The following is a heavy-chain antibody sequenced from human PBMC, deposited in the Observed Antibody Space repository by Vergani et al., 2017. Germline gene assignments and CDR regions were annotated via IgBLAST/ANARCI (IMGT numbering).Heavy chain of an antibody. CDR3: ARAIGSGSYYDYYFYGMDV. J-gene: IGHJ6*02. CDR2: IYYSGST. Sequence: QVQLQESGPGLVKPSETLSLTCTVSGGSISSYYWSWIRQPPGKGLVWIGYIYYSGSTNYNPSLKSRVTISVDTSKNQFSLKLSSVTAADTAVYYCARAIGSGSYYDYYFYGMDVWGQGTTVTVSS. D-gene: IGHD3-10*01. CDR1: GGSISSYY. V-gene: IGHV4-59*01.